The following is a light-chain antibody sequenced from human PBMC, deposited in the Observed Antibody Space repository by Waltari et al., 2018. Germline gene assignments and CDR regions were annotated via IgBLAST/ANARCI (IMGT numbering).Light chain of an antibody. CDR3: CSYAGRSTWV. Sequence: QSALTQPASVSGSPGQSITISCTGASTDVGDYNYVSWYQQIPGKAPKVIIYDVTKRPSGVSNRFSGSKSGNSASLSISGLQAEDDAHYYCCSYAGRSTWVFGGGTKVTVL. V-gene: IGLV2-14*03. CDR2: DVT. CDR1: STDVGDYNY. J-gene: IGLJ3*02.